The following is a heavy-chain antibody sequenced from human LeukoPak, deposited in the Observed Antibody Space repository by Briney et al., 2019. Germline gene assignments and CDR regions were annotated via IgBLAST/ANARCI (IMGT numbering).Heavy chain of an antibody. J-gene: IGHJ3*02. D-gene: IGHD5-24*01. Sequence: PSETLSPTCTVSGGSISSSSYYWGWIRQPPGKGLEWIGSIYYSGSTYYNPSLKSRGTISVDTSTNQFSLKLSSVTAADTAVYYCARLSVEMATSSSAFDIWGQGTMVTVSS. CDR3: ARLSVEMATSSSAFDI. CDR2: IYYSGST. V-gene: IGHV4-39*01. CDR1: GGSISSSSYY.